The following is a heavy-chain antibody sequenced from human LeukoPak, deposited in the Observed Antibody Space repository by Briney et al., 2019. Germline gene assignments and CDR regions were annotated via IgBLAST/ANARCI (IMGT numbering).Heavy chain of an antibody. V-gene: IGHV3-21*01. CDR3: ARGYDSSGYYSYWYFDL. CDR1: GFTFSSYS. D-gene: IGHD3-22*01. Sequence: GGSLRLSCAASGFTFSSYSMNWVRQAPGKGLEWVSSISRSSSNIYYADSVKGRFTISRDNAKNSLYLQMNSLRAEDTAVYYCARGYDSSGYYSYWYFDLWGRGTLVTVSS. CDR2: ISRSSSNI. J-gene: IGHJ2*01.